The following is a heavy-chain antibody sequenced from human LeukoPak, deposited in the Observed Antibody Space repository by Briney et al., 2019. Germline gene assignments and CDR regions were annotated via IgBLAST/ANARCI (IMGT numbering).Heavy chain of an antibody. J-gene: IGHJ6*02. V-gene: IGHV4-61*01. CDR3: ARMNSGTRYYYDSSGYAGGYGMDV. Sequence: AETLSLTCTVSGGSVSSGSYYWSWIRQPPGKGLEWIGYIYYSGSTNYNTTLKSRATKSVDTSKTQFSLTMSSATAADTAVYYCARMNSGTRYYYDSSGYAGGYGMDVWGQGTPVTVSS. CDR2: IYYSGST. CDR1: GGSVSSGSYY. D-gene: IGHD3-22*01.